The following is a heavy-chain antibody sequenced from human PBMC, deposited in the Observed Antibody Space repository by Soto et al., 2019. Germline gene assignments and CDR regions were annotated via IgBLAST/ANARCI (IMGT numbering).Heavy chain of an antibody. V-gene: IGHV3-30-3*01. J-gene: IGHJ5*02. CDR1: GFTFSSYA. CDR3: ARQVGANH. Sequence: GGSLRLSCAASGFTFSSYAMHWVRQAPGKGLEWVAVISYDGSNKYYADSVKGRFTISRDNSKNTLYLQMNSLRAEDTAVYYCARQVGANHWGQGTLVTVSS. CDR2: ISYDGSNK. D-gene: IGHD1-26*01.